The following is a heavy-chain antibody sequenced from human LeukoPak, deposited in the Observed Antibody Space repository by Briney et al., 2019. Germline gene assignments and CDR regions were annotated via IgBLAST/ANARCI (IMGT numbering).Heavy chain of an antibody. V-gene: IGHV3-15*01. J-gene: IGHJ4*02. Sequence: GGSLRLSCAASGFTFSSYEMNWVRQAPGKGLEWVGRIKSKSNGGTTDYAAPVKGRFTISRDDSKNTLYLQLNSLKTEDTALYYCTTEHYYDSSGFPSFDYWGQGTLVTVSS. D-gene: IGHD3-22*01. CDR3: TTEHYYDSSGFPSFDY. CDR2: IKSKSNGGTT. CDR1: GFTFSSYE.